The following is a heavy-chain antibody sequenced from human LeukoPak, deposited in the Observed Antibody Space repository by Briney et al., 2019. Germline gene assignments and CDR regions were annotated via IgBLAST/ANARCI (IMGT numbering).Heavy chain of an antibody. J-gene: IGHJ5*02. CDR2: INPNSGGT. Sequence: ASVKVSCKASGYTFTGYYMHWVRQAPGQGLEWMGWINPNSGGTNYAQKFQGRVTMTRDTSISTAYMELSRLRSDDTAVYYCAREWHLYSSGWNSRTNWFDPWGQGTLATVSS. CDR3: AREWHLYSSGWNSRTNWFDP. CDR1: GYTFTGYY. D-gene: IGHD6-19*01. V-gene: IGHV1-2*02.